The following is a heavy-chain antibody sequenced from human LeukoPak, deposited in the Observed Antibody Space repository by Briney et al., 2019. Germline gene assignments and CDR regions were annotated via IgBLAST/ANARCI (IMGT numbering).Heavy chain of an antibody. J-gene: IGHJ3*02. CDR3: AKEYAIFGVVMNAFDI. CDR2: ISGSGGST. D-gene: IGHD3-3*01. CDR1: GFTFSSYV. Sequence: GGSLRLSCAASGFTFSSYVMSWVRPAPGKGLEWVSAISGSGGSTYYADSVKGRFTISRDNSKNTLYLQMNSLRAEDTAVYYCAKEYAIFGVVMNAFDIWGKGTMVTVSS. V-gene: IGHV3-23*01.